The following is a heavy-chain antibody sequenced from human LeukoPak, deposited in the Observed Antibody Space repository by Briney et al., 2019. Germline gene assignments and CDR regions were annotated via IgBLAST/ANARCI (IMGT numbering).Heavy chain of an antibody. V-gene: IGHV3-23*01. J-gene: IGHJ4*02. CDR1: GFTFSSYA. CDR2: ISGSGGST. Sequence: RAGGSLRLSCAASGFTFSSYAMSWVRQAPGKGLEWVSGISGSGGSTYYADPVKGRFTISRDNSKNTLYLQMNSLRAEDTAVYYCAKDQRPIVLLSGEPFDYWGQGTLVTVSS. CDR3: AKDQRPIVLLSGEPFDY. D-gene: IGHD2/OR15-2a*01.